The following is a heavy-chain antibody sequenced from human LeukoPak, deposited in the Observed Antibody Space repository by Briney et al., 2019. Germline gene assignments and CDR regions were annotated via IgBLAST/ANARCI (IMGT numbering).Heavy chain of an antibody. CDR1: GFTFSSYS. J-gene: IGHJ4*02. Sequence: GGSLRLSCAASGFTFSSYSMNWVRQAPGKGLEWVSSISSSSSYIYYADSVKGRLTISRDNAKNSLYLQMNSLRAEDTAVYYCARVSYYYDSSGYYSDYWGQGTLVTVSS. CDR3: ARVSYYYDSSGYYSDY. V-gene: IGHV3-21*01. CDR2: ISSSSSYI. D-gene: IGHD3-22*01.